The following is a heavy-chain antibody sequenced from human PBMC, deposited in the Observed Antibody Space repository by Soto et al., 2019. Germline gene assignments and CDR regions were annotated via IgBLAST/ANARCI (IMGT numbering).Heavy chain of an antibody. CDR3: ARVIVVVTAIGFGVDY. J-gene: IGHJ4*02. Sequence: QVQLVESGGGVVQPGRSLRLSCAASGFTFSSYAMHWVRQAPGKGLEWVAVISYDGSNKYYADSVKGRFTISRDNSQNTLYLQMNSLGAEDTAVYYCARVIVVVTAIGFGVDYWGQGTLVTVSS. CDR2: ISYDGSNK. V-gene: IGHV3-30-3*01. D-gene: IGHD2-21*02. CDR1: GFTFSSYA.